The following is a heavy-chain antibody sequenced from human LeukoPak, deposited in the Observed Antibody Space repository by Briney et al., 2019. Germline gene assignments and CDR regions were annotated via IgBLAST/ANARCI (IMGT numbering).Heavy chain of an antibody. CDR1: GFTFSSYA. D-gene: IGHD1-14*01. CDR3: AKDRPHPSAEPTNFGY. CDR2: TDGSGGSA. Sequence: GGSLRLSCAGSGFTFSSYAMSWVRQAPGKGLEWVSATDGSGGSAYYADSVRGRFTISRDNSKNTLYLQMNSLRVEDTAVYYCAKDRPHPSAEPTNFGYWGQGTLVTVSS. V-gene: IGHV3-23*01. J-gene: IGHJ4*02.